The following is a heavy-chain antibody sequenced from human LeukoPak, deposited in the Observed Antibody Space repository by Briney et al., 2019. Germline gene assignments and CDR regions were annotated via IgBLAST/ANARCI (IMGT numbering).Heavy chain of an antibody. Sequence: SETLSLTCTVSGGSISSYYWSWIRQPPGKGLEWIGYIYYSGSTNYNPSPKSRVTISVDTSKNQFSLKLSSVTAADTAVYYCARASPTYYDSSGYYYDAFDIWGQGTMVTVSS. V-gene: IGHV4-59*01. CDR2: IYYSGST. J-gene: IGHJ3*02. CDR3: ARASPTYYDSSGYYYDAFDI. D-gene: IGHD3-22*01. CDR1: GGSISSYY.